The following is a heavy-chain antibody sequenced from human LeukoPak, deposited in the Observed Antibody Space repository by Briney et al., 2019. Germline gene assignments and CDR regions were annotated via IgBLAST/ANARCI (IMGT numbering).Heavy chain of an antibody. Sequence: SETLSLTCAVYGGSFSGYYWSWIRQPPGKGLEWIGEINHSGSTNYNPSLKSRVTISVDTSKKQFSLKLSSVTAADTAVYYCAGDFPSASSWFTTLDSWGQGAQVIVSS. CDR1: GGSFSGYY. J-gene: IGHJ4*02. D-gene: IGHD6-13*01. CDR3: AGDFPSASSWFTTLDS. V-gene: IGHV4-34*01. CDR2: INHSGST.